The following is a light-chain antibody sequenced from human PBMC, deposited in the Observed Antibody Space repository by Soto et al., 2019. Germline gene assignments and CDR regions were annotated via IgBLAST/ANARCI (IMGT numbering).Light chain of an antibody. Sequence: DIVMTQSPLSLPVTPGEPASISCRSSQSLLHSNGYNYLDWYLQKPGQSPQLLIYLGSNRASGVPDRFSGSGSGTDFTLKISRVEAEDVGVYYCQQYNKWRTFGQGTKVDIK. CDR3: QQYNKWRT. V-gene: IGKV2-28*01. CDR1: QSLLHSNGYNY. J-gene: IGKJ1*01. CDR2: LGS.